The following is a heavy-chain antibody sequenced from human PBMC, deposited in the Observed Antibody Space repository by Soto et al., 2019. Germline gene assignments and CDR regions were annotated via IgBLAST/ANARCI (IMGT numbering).Heavy chain of an antibody. CDR1: GFTFHTYT. J-gene: IGHJ6*02. CDR2: ISSSSAYI. CDR3: ARDRKLGPGPNYYYYGMDV. V-gene: IGHV3-21*01. Sequence: GGSLRLSCAASGFTFHTYTMNWVRQAPGKGLEWVSSISSSSAYIYYADSVKGRFTISRDNAKDSLFLQMNGLRAEDTAVYYCARDRKLGPGPNYYYYGMDVWGQGTTVTVYS.